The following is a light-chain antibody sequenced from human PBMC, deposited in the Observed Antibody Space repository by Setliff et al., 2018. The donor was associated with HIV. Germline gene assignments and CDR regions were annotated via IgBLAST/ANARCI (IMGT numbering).Light chain of an antibody. Sequence: QSALTQPASVSGSPGQSITISCTGTSSDVGGYNYVSWYQQRPGKAPKLMIHEVSNRPPGVSNRFSGSKSGNTASLTISGLRAEDEANYYCTSYTSSSTLVVFGGGTKVTVL. CDR1: SSDVGGYNY. V-gene: IGLV2-14*01. J-gene: IGLJ2*01. CDR3: TSYTSSSTLVV. CDR2: EVS.